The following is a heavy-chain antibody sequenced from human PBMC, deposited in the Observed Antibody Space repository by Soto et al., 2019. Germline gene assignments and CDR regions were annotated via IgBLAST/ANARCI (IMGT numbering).Heavy chain of an antibody. J-gene: IGHJ4*02. Sequence: QVQLQQWGAGLLKPSETLSLTCAVYGGSFSGYYWCWIRQPPGKGLEWIGEIDHSGSTNYNPALVSRVTITVNTSTNQFSLKLSSVTAADTAVYYCARFTIVGSGCYYSSPLDYWGQGTLVTVSS. CDR3: ARFTIVGSGCYYSSPLDY. V-gene: IGHV4-34*01. CDR2: IDHSGST. D-gene: IGHD3-10*01. CDR1: GGSFSGYY.